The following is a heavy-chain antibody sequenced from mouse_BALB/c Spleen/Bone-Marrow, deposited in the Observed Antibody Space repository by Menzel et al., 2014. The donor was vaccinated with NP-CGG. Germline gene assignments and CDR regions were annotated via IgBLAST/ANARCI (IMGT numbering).Heavy chain of an antibody. J-gene: IGHJ2*01. CDR1: GFTFSSYD. Sequence: EVQVVESGGDLVKPGGSLKLSCAASGFTFSSYDMSWVRQIPDKRLEWVATISSGGSYTFYPDSVKGRLTISRDNAKNTLNLQMTSLKSEDTAMYYCARRRDYDYFDYWGQGTTLTVSS. CDR3: ARRRDYDYFDY. V-gene: IGHV5-6*01. D-gene: IGHD2-4*01. CDR2: ISSGGSYT.